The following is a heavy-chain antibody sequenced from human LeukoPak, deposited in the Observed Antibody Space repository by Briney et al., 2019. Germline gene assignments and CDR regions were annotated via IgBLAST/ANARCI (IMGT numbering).Heavy chain of an antibody. CDR2: IDYSGST. V-gene: IGHV4-59*01. J-gene: IGHJ5*02. CDR1: GGSISSYY. Sequence: PSETLSLTCTVSGGSISSYYWSWIRQPPGKGLEWIGYIDYSGSTNYNPSLKSRVTISVDTSKNQFSLKLSSVTAADTAVYYCARVQYGDYVGDPDNWFDPWGQGTLVTVSS. D-gene: IGHD4-17*01. CDR3: ARVQYGDYVGDPDNWFDP.